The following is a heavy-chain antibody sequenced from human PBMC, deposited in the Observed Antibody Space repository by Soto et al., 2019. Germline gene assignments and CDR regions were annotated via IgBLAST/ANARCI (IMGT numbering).Heavy chain of an antibody. V-gene: IGHV3-33*01. CDR3: VRGWGSLIHLSCLDI. Sequence: QVQLVESGGGVFQPGTSLRLSCAASGFTFRQYGMHWVRQAPGKGLDWVAVIFYDGTEKYYADSVKGRFTISRDNPGNMLYLQMNRLRAEDTAVYYCVRGWGSLIHLSCLDIWGQGTTVVVSS. D-gene: IGHD3-16*01. J-gene: IGHJ3*02. CDR1: GFTFRQYG. CDR2: IFYDGTEK.